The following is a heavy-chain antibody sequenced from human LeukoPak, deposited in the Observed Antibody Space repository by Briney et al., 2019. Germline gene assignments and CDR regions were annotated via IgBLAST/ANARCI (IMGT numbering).Heavy chain of an antibody. Sequence: SQTLSLTCTVSGGSISSGDYYWSWIRQPPGKGLEWIGYIYYSGSTNYNPSLKSRVTISVDTSKNQFSLKLSSVTAADTAAYYCARVWLYSSGWYYFDYWGQGTLVTVSS. D-gene: IGHD6-19*01. CDR3: ARVWLYSSGWYYFDY. CDR2: IYYSGST. V-gene: IGHV4-61*08. CDR1: GGSISSGDYY. J-gene: IGHJ4*02.